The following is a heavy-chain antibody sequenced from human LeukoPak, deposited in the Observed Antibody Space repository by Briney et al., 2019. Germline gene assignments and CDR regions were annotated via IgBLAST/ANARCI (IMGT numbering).Heavy chain of an antibody. Sequence: GGSLRLSCAASGFTFSSYSMNWVRQAPGKGLEWVSYISSSSSTIYYADSVKGRFTISRDNAKNSLYLQMNSLRAEDPAVYYCAGGLDSGGPRCDGFEPWGQGTLVTVSS. CDR3: AGGLDSGGPRCDGFEP. V-gene: IGHV3-48*01. CDR2: ISSSSSTI. D-gene: IGHD3/OR15-3a*01. J-gene: IGHJ5*02. CDR1: GFTFSSYS.